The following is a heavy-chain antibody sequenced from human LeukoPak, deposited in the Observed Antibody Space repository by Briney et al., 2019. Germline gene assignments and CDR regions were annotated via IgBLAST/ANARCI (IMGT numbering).Heavy chain of an antibody. CDR2: IYYSGST. CDR1: GGSISSYY. D-gene: IGHD1-26*01. CDR3: AREVQVGAENWFDP. V-gene: IGHV4-59*01. J-gene: IGHJ5*02. Sequence: PSETLSLTCTVSGGSISSYYWSWIRQPPGKGLEWIGYIYYSGSTNYNPSLKSRVTISVDTSKNQFSLKLSSVTAADTAVYYCAREVQVGAENWFDPWGQGTLVTVSS.